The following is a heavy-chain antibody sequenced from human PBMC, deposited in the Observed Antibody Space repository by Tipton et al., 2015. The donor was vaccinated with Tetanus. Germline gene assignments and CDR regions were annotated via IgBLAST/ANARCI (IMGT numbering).Heavy chain of an antibody. CDR3: ARARGMYYDILTGYPHAFDI. V-gene: IGHV1-2*06. Sequence: QSGAEVKKPGASVKVSCKASGYTFTGYYMHWVRQAPGQGLEWMGRINPNSGGTNYAQKFQGRVTMTRDTSISTAYMELSRLRSDDTAVYYCARARGMYYDILTGYPHAFDIWGQGTMVTVSS. CDR1: GYTFTGYY. CDR2: INPNSGGT. D-gene: IGHD3-9*01. J-gene: IGHJ3*02.